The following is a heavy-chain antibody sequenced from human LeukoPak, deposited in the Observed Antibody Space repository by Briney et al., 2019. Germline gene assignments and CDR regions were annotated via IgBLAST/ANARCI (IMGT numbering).Heavy chain of an antibody. CDR1: GGTFSSDA. Sequence: SVKVSCKASGGTFSSDAISWVRQAPGQGLEWMGGIIPIFGTANYAQKFQRRVTITTDDSTSTAYMELSSLRSVDTAVYYCATGNIRFLQWLSFDYWGQGTLVTVSS. J-gene: IGHJ4*02. CDR3: ATGNIRFLQWLSFDY. CDR2: IIPIFGTA. V-gene: IGHV1-69*05. D-gene: IGHD3-3*01.